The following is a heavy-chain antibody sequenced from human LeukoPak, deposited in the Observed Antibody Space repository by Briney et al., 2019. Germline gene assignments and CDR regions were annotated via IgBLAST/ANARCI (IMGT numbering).Heavy chain of an antibody. CDR1: GGSISTYY. CDR2: IYYSGST. Sequence: PSETLSLTCTVSGGSISTYYWSWIRQPPGKGLEWIGYIYYSGSTYYNPSLKSRVTISVDTSKNQFSLKLSSVTAADTAVYYCAREAAYGSGSYLRIAAAGTSRGWFDPWGQGTLVTVSS. D-gene: IGHD3-10*01. V-gene: IGHV4-59*12. CDR3: AREAAYGSGSYLRIAAAGTSRGWFDP. J-gene: IGHJ5*02.